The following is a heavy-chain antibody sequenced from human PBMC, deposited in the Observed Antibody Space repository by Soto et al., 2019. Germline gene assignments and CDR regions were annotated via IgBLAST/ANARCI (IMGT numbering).Heavy chain of an antibody. CDR3: ARDYYKYYDSSGYYRSPAY. CDR1: GFSFSSYG. Sequence: GGSLRLSCAASGFSFSSYGMQWVRQAPGKGLEWVAVISYDGSNKYYADSVKGRFTISRDNSRNTLFLQMNSLRAEDTAVYYCARDYYKYYDSSGYYRSPAYWGQGTLVTVSS. D-gene: IGHD3-22*01. J-gene: IGHJ4*02. V-gene: IGHV3-30*03. CDR2: ISYDGSNK.